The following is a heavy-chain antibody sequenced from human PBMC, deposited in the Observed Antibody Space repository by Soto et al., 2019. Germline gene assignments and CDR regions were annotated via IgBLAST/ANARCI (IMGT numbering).Heavy chain of an antibody. CDR3: ARDKILTYCGGDCYSGYFDY. V-gene: IGHV1-69*01. CDR1: GGTFSSYA. J-gene: IGHJ4*02. D-gene: IGHD2-21*02. CDR2: IIPIFGTA. Sequence: QVQLVQSGAEVKKPGSSVKVSCKASGGTFSSYAISWVRQAPGQGLEWMGGIIPIFGTANYAQKFQDRVTITADESTSTAYMELSSLRSEDTAVYYCARDKILTYCGGDCYSGYFDYWGQGTLVTVSS.